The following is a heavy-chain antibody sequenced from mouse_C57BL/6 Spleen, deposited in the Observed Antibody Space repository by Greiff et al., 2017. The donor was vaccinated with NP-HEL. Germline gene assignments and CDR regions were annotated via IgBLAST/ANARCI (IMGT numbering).Heavy chain of an antibody. CDR2: IYPSDSET. V-gene: IGHV1-61*01. D-gene: IGHD1-1*01. Sequence: VQLQESGAELVRPGSSVKLSCKASGYTFTSYWMDWVKQRPGQGLEWIGNIYPSDSETHYNQKFKDKATLTVDKSSSTAYMQLSSLTSEDSAVYYWAKGDYGSSYGYYFDYWGQGTTLTVSS. J-gene: IGHJ2*01. CDR1: GYTFTSYW. CDR3: AKGDYGSSYGYYFDY.